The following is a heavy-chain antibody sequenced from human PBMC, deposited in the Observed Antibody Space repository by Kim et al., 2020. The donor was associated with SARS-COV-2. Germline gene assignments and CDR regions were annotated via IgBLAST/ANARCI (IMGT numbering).Heavy chain of an antibody. V-gene: IGHV4-31*11. CDR2: VHDSGTT. Sequence: SETLSLTCAVSGDSMTSGTFYWAWIRQQPGKGLEWIAYVHDSGTTFHNPAFQSRVILSIDTSKNQFSLNLRSVTAAGTAVYYCARVVSNTSGYYPDPWGQGTLVTVSS. J-gene: IGHJ5*01. CDR3: ARVVSNTSGYYPDP. D-gene: IGHD3-22*01. CDR1: GDSMTSGTFY.